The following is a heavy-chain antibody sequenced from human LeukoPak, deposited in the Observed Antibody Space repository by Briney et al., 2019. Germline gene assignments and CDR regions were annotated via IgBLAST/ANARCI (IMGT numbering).Heavy chain of an antibody. D-gene: IGHD3-22*01. CDR2: IYYSGST. V-gene: IGHV4-59*01. CDR3: AGYYYDSSGFEH. J-gene: IGHJ4*02. Sequence: SETLSLTCTVSGGSISSYYCSWIRQPPGKGLEWIGYIYYSGSTNYNPSLKSRVTISVDTSKDQFSLKLSSVTAADTAVYYCAGYYYDSSGFEHWGQGTLVTVPS. CDR1: GGSISSYY.